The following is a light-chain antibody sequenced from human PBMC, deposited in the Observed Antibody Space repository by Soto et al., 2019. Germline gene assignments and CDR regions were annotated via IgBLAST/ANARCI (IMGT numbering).Light chain of an antibody. CDR2: EVT. CDR1: SSDVGGYPY. Sequence: QSVLTQPPSASGSPGQSVTISCTGTSSDVGGYPYVSWYQQHPGKAPKLIIYEVTRRPSGVPNRFSASKSGDTASLTVSGLQTEDEADYYCSSYAGSNNFVFGTGTKVTVL. J-gene: IGLJ1*01. CDR3: SSYAGSNNFV. V-gene: IGLV2-8*01.